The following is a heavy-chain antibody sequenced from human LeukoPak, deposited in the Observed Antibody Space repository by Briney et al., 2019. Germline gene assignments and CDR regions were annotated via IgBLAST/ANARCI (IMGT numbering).Heavy chain of an antibody. Sequence: GASVKVSCKASGYTFTSYAMHWVRQAPGQRLEWMGWINAGNGNTKYSQKFQGRVTITRDTSASTAYMELSSLRSEDTAVYYCAGDLRYDFWSYYYGMDVWGQGTTVTVSS. CDR3: AGDLRYDFWSYYYGMDV. CDR2: INAGNGNT. J-gene: IGHJ6*02. CDR1: GYTFTSYA. V-gene: IGHV1-3*01. D-gene: IGHD3-3*01.